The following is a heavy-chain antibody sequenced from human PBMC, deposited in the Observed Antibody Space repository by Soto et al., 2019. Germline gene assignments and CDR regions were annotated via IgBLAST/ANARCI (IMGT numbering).Heavy chain of an antibody. CDR2: IYYSGST. CDR1: GGSISSGGYY. D-gene: IGHD2-2*01. J-gene: IGHJ6*02. V-gene: IGHV4-31*03. CDR3: ARGRGLVVPAAGGDYYYGMDV. Sequence: QVQLQESGPGLVKPSQTLSLTCTVSGGSISSGGYYWSWIRQHPGKGLEWIGYIYYSGSTYYNPSLKSRVTISVDKSKNQFSLKLSSVTAADTAVYYCARGRGLVVPAAGGDYYYGMDVWGQGTTVTVSS.